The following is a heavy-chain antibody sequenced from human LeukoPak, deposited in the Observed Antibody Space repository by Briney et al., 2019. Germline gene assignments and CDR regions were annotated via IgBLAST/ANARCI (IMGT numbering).Heavy chain of an antibody. Sequence: GGSLRLSCAASDFSFSNYWMTWLRQAPGKGLEWVANIRGDGSLKYYLDSVKGRFTISRDNAKNSLYLQMNSLRAEDTAVYYCAREDSSSWSYFDYWGQGTLVTVSS. D-gene: IGHD6-13*01. CDR1: DFSFSNYW. V-gene: IGHV3-7*01. CDR2: IRGDGSLK. CDR3: AREDSSSWSYFDY. J-gene: IGHJ4*02.